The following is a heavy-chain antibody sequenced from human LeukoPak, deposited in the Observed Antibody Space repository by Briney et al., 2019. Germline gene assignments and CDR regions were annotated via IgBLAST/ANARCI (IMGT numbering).Heavy chain of an antibody. D-gene: IGHD5-18*01. CDR2: IYPGDSDT. J-gene: IGHJ3*02. CDR1: GYSFTSYW. Sequence: GESLKISCKGSGYSFTSYWIGWVRQMPGKGLEWMGIIYPGDSDTRYSPSFQGQVTISADKSISTAYLQWSSLKASDTAMYYCGRNGGDTVLVGFDVFDMWGQGKMVTVSS. V-gene: IGHV5-51*01. CDR3: GRNGGDTVLVGFDVFDM.